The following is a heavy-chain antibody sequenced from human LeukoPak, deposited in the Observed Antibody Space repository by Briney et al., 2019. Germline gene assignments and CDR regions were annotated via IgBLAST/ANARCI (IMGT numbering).Heavy chain of an antibody. CDR3: ARLYGDYGSY. J-gene: IGHJ4*02. CDR1: GGSFSGYY. CDR2: INHSGST. Sequence: KASETLSLTCAVYGGSFSGYYWSWIRQPPGKGLEWIGEINHSGSTNYNPSLKSRVTISVDTSKNQFSLKLSSVTAADTAVYYCARLYGDYGSYWGQGTLATVSS. V-gene: IGHV4-34*01. D-gene: IGHD4-17*01.